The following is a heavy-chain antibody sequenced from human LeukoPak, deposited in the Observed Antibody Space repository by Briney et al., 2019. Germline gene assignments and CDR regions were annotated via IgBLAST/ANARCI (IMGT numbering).Heavy chain of an antibody. Sequence: GGSLRLSCEASGFTFSSYWMSWVRQAPGKGLEWVANIKQDGSEKYYVDSVKGRFTISRDNAKNSLHLQMNSLRAEDTAVYYCARVPGYCSGGSCYNPNWFDPWGQGTLVTVSS. CDR1: GFTFSSYW. D-gene: IGHD2-15*01. V-gene: IGHV3-7*03. CDR2: IKQDGSEK. CDR3: ARVPGYCSGGSCYNPNWFDP. J-gene: IGHJ5*02.